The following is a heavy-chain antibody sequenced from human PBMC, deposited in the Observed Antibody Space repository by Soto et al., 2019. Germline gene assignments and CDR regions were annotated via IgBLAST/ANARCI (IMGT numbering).Heavy chain of an antibody. V-gene: IGHV1-3*01. CDR2: INAGNGNT. D-gene: IGHD2-2*02. CDR1: GYTFTNYA. J-gene: IGHJ4*02. Sequence: ASVKVSCKASGYTFTNYAMHWVRQAPGQRLEWMGWINAGNGNTKYSQKFQGRVTITRDTSASTAYMELSSLRSEDTAVYYCARSPHYCISINCDIYHIDYWGQGTLVTVSS. CDR3: ARSPHYCISINCDIYHIDY.